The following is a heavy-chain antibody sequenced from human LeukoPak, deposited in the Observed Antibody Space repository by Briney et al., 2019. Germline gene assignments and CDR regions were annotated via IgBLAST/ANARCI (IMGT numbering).Heavy chain of an antibody. J-gene: IGHJ4*02. Sequence: GWSLRLSCAASGFTFSSYAMHWVRQAPGKGLEWVAVISYDGSNKYYADSVKGRFTISRDNSKNTLYLQMNSLRAEDTAVYYCAREGYDSSGYLPLDYWGQGTLVTVSS. V-gene: IGHV3-30*04. CDR1: GFTFSSYA. CDR2: ISYDGSNK. D-gene: IGHD3-22*01. CDR3: AREGYDSSGYLPLDY.